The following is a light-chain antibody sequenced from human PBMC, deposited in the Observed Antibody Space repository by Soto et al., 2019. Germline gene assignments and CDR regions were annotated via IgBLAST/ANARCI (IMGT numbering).Light chain of an antibody. CDR3: QQYNNWPLT. Sequence: EIVMTQSPAALAVSPGERATRSCRASQSVSSNLAWYQQKPGQAPRLLIYGASTRATGIPARFSGSGSGTEFTLTISSLQSEDFAVYYCQQYNNWPLTFGGGTTGDIK. CDR1: QSVSSN. CDR2: GAS. V-gene: IGKV3-15*01. J-gene: IGKJ4*01.